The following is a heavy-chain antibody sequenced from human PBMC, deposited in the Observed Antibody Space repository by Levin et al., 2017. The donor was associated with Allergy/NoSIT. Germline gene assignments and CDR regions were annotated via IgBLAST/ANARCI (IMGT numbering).Heavy chain of an antibody. D-gene: IGHD4-17*01. V-gene: IGHV4-34*01. CDR2: INHSGST. Sequence: ESLKISCAVYGGSFSGYYWSWIRQPPGKGLEWIGEINHSGSTNYNPSLKSRVTISVDTSKNQFSLKLSSVTAADTAVYYCARALARYGDYGYWGQGTLVTVSS. CDR1: GGSFSGYY. J-gene: IGHJ4*02. CDR3: ARALARYGDYGY.